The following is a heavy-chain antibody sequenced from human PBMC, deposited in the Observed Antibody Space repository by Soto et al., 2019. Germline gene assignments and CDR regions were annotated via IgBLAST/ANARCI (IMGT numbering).Heavy chain of an antibody. V-gene: IGHV1-2*02. Sequence: ASVKVSCKTSGYTFNDYHLHWVRQAPGQGLEWMGSINPNSGDTDYAQRFQGRVTLTRDTSIRTVYMELSILRSDDTAVYYCARRRLTTGTDYFDHWGQGTPVTVS. CDR3: ARRRLTTGTDYFDH. J-gene: IGHJ4*02. CDR2: INPNSGDT. CDR1: GYTFNDYH. D-gene: IGHD1-1*01.